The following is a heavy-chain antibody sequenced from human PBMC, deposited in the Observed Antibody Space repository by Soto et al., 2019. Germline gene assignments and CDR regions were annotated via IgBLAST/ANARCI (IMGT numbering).Heavy chain of an antibody. D-gene: IGHD1-20*01. CDR1: CSSIRSYY. CDR3: ARYKSNYYYGMDV. V-gene: IGHV4-59*01. Sequence: SETLSLTCTLPCSSIRSYYWSWIRQPPGKGLEWIGYIYYSGITNYNPSLKSRVTISVDTSKNQFSLKLSSVTAADTAVYYCARYKSNYYYGMDVWGQGTTVT. J-gene: IGHJ6*02. CDR2: IYYSGIT.